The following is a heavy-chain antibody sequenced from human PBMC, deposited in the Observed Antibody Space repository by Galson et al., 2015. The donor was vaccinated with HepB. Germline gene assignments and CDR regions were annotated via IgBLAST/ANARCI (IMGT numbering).Heavy chain of an antibody. Sequence: CAISGDSVSSNSAAWNWIRQSPSRGLEWLGRTYYRSRWYNDYAVSVKSRITINPDTSKNQFSLQLNSVTLEDTAVYYCARDVAVAGNYYYYYGMDVWGQGTTVTVSS. D-gene: IGHD6-19*01. CDR1: GDSVSSNSAA. CDR2: TYYRSRWYN. J-gene: IGHJ6*02. CDR3: ARDVAVAGNYYYYYGMDV. V-gene: IGHV6-1*01.